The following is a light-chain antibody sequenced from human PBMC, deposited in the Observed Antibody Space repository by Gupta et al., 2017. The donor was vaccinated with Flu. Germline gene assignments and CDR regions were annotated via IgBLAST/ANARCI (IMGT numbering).Light chain of an antibody. CDR2: GNN. CDR3: QSYDNSRSGSMV. V-gene: IGLV1-40*01. J-gene: IGLJ3*02. CDR1: TSNRGAGYD. Sequence: QFVLTPPPSVSGAPGQRVPISCTGSTSNRGAGYDVHCYQQVPGRVPNRLSCGNNNRPAGVADRFSGSKSGTSDALAIAGLQAEEEADYDCQSYDNSRSGSMVFGGGTKMTVL.